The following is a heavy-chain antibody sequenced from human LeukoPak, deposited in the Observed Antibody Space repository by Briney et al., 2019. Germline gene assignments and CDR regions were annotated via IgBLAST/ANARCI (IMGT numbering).Heavy chain of an antibody. CDR3: ANYGSGSYRFDP. CDR2: IYYSGST. Sequence: PSETLSLTCTVSGGSISSGGYYWSWIRQHPGKGLEWIGYIYYSGSTYYNPSLKSRVTISVDTSKNQFSLKLSSVTAADTAVYYCANYGSGSYRFDPWGQRTLVTVSS. V-gene: IGHV4-31*03. D-gene: IGHD3-10*01. J-gene: IGHJ5*02. CDR1: GGSISSGGYY.